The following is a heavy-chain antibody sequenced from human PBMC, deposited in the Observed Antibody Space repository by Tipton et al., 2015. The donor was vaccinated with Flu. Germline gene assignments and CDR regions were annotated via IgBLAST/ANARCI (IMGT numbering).Heavy chain of an antibody. CDR2: IRSKGYDEKI. CDR3: ARETVPGEFYVDS. V-gene: IGHV3-49*04. Sequence: RSLRLSCTTSGFTFGDYGIIWVRQAPRKGLEWLSFIRSKGYDEKIDHAASVKGRFTMSRGDSKSIAYLQMNSLKIEDTGVYYCARETVPGEFYVDSWGQGTLVTVSS. CDR1: GFTFGDYG. J-gene: IGHJ4*02. D-gene: IGHD1-1*01.